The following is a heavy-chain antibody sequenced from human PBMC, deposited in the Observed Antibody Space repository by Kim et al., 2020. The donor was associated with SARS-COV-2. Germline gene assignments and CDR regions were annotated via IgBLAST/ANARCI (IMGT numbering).Heavy chain of an antibody. CDR1: GFTFSSYA. V-gene: IGHV3-23*01. CDR3: AKDPYYYDSSGYYPQDY. J-gene: IGHJ4*02. CDR2: ISGSGGST. D-gene: IGHD3-22*01. Sequence: GGSLRLSCAASGFTFSSYAMSWVLQAPGKGLEWVSAISGSGGSTYYADSVKGRFTISRDNSKNTLYLQMNSLRAEDTAVYYCAKDPYYYDSSGYYPQDYWGQGTLVTVSS.